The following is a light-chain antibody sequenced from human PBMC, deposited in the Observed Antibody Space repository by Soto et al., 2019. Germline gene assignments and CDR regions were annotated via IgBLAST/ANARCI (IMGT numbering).Light chain of an antibody. CDR1: QTISTY. CDR2: DAS. V-gene: IGKV1-39*01. Sequence: DIQMTQSPSSLSASVGDRVTITCRASQTISTYLNWYHQKPGKAPRLLIYDASSLLSGVPSRFIGSGSGTDFTLTIASLPTEGFKTYYCQESDSTPYTFGEGTKVE. CDR3: QESDSTPYT. J-gene: IGKJ2*01.